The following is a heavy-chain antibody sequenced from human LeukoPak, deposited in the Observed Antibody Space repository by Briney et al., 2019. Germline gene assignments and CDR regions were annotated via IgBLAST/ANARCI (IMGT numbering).Heavy chain of an antibody. D-gene: IGHD6-13*01. CDR2: ISNSGTT. CDR1: GYSISNYY. V-gene: IGHV4-59*12. J-gene: IGHJ5*02. Sequence: SETLSLTCTVSGYSISNYYWSWIRQPPGKGLEWIGYISNSGTTNYNPSLKSRVTMSVDTSKNQFSLKLSSVTAADTAVYYCARDVGIAAAGTGSWFDPWGQGTLVTVSS. CDR3: ARDVGIAAAGTGSWFDP.